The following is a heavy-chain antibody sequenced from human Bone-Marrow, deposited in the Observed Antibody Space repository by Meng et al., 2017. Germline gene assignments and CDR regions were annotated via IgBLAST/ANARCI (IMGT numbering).Heavy chain of an antibody. D-gene: IGHD6-19*01. J-gene: IGHJ4*02. Sequence: QVQIQRWDAGLLKPSETLSLTCAVYGGSFSGYYWSWIRQPPGKGLEWIGEINHSGSTNYNPSLKSRVTISVDTSKNQFSLKLSSVTAADTAVYYCARGARVAGTDYWGQGTLVTVSS. CDR2: INHSGST. CDR3: ARGARVAGTDY. CDR1: GGSFSGYY. V-gene: IGHV4-34*01.